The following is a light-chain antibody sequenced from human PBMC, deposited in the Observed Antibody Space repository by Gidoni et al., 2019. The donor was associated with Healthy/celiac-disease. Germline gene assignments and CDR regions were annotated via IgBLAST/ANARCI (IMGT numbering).Light chain of an antibody. Sequence: QSALTQPASVSGSPGLSITISCTATSSDVGGYNYVSWYQQHPGKAPKLMIYDVSNRPSGVSNRFSGSKSGNTASLTISGLQAEDEADYYCSAYTSSSTFVVFGGGTKLTVL. CDR2: DVS. CDR3: SAYTSSSTFVV. V-gene: IGLV2-14*03. J-gene: IGLJ2*01. CDR1: SSDVGGYNY.